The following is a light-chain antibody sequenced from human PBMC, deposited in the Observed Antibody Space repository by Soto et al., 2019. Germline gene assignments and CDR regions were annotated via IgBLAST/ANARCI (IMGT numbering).Light chain of an antibody. Sequence: DIQMTQSPSTLSASVGDRVTITCRASQSISSWLAWYQQKPGKAPKLLIYDAPSLESGVPSRFSGSGSGTEFTLTISSLQPEDFATYYCQQLNSYPWTFGQGTKVDIK. CDR3: QQLNSYPWT. CDR1: QSISSW. V-gene: IGKV1-5*01. CDR2: DAP. J-gene: IGKJ1*01.